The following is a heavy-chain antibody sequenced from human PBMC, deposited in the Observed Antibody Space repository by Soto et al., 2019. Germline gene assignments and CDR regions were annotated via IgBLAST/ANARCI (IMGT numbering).Heavy chain of an antibody. CDR3: ARRHYYGSD. Sequence: EVELVESGGALVQPGGSPRLSCAASGFTVSTNYMTWVRQAPGQGLGCVSVIYSAGSTSYADSVKGRFTISRDNSKNTLYLQMSSLRAADTAVYYCARRHYYGSDWGQGTLVTVSS. D-gene: IGHD3-10*01. CDR1: GFTVSTNY. CDR2: IYSAGST. J-gene: IGHJ4*02. V-gene: IGHV3-66*04.